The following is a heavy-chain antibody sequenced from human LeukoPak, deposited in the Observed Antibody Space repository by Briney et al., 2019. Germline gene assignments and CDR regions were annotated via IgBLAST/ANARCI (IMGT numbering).Heavy chain of an antibody. CDR2: IWFDGTNK. V-gene: IGHV3-33*01. CDR3: ARVGSSLSTSTCYAHGCCYYYMDV. CDR1: GFTFSSFG. J-gene: IGHJ6*03. D-gene: IGHD2-2*01. Sequence: GGSLRLSCAASGFTFSSFGMHWVRQAPGRGLEWVAVIWFDGTNKYYADSVKGRFTISRDNSKNTVFLEMDTLRADDTAVYYCARVGSSLSTSTCYAHGCCYYYMDVWGKGTTVTVSS.